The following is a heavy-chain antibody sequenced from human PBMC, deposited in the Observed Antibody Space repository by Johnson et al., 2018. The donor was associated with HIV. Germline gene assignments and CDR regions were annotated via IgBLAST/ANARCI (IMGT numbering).Heavy chain of an antibody. Sequence: QVQLVESGGGVVQPGRSLRLSCAASGFTFSSYGMHWVRQAPGKGLEWVANIKQDGSNKYYADSVKGRFTISRDNSKNTLYLQMNSLRAEDTAVYYCAKVVTYYYDHDAFDIWGQGTMVTVSS. J-gene: IGHJ3*02. CDR2: IKQDGSNK. CDR1: GFTFSSYG. D-gene: IGHD3-22*01. CDR3: AKVVTYYYDHDAFDI. V-gene: IGHV3-30*02.